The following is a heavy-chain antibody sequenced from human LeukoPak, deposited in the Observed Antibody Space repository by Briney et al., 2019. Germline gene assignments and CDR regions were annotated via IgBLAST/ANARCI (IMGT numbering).Heavy chain of an antibody. D-gene: IGHD6-25*01. J-gene: IGHJ6*02. V-gene: IGHV3-11*01. CDR1: GFTFSDYY. CDR2: ISSSGSTI. CDR3: ARDSRSGPHKVSYYYYGMDG. Sequence: GGSLRLSCAASGFTFSDYYVSWIRQAPGKGLEWVSYISSSGSTIYYADSVKGRFTISRDNAKNSLYLQMNSLRAEDTAVYYCARDSRSGPHKVSYYYYGMDGWGQGTTVTVSS.